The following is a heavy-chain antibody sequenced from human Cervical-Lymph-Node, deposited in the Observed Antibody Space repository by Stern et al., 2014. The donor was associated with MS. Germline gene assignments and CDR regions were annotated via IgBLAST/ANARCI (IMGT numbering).Heavy chain of an antibody. V-gene: IGHV5-51*04. Sequence: MQLVQSGAEVKKPGESLKISCKASGYSFSSFWIGWVRQMPGRGLEWMGIIYPGTSDIRYSPSFQGQVTISADRPISTAYLQWSSLKASDTATYYCARHDASGWARAADAFKFWGQGTAVTVSS. CDR1: GYSFSSFW. CDR3: ARHDASGWARAADAFKF. J-gene: IGHJ3*01. CDR2: IYPGTSDI. D-gene: IGHD6-19*01.